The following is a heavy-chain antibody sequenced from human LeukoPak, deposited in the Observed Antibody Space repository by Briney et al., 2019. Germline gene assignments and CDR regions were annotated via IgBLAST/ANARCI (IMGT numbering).Heavy chain of an antibody. CDR1: GYTFTVFG. CDR2: ISADTTRT. Sequence: ASVTVSCTSSGYTFTVFGFSWVRQVPGQGLEWMGWISADTTRTIYTEKLQDRVTMTTDTSTSTTYMELRSLRSDDTAVYYCARDGLDYYGSGTYYPNYNWFDPWGQGTLVTVSS. J-gene: IGHJ5*02. D-gene: IGHD3-10*01. CDR3: ARDGLDYYGSGTYYPNYNWFDP. V-gene: IGHV1-18*01.